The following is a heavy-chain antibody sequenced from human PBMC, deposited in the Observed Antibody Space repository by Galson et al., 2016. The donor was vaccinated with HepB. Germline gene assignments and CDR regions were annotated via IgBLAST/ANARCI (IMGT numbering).Heavy chain of an antibody. CDR1: GATFSTLYKFA. V-gene: IGHV1-69*13. D-gene: IGHD2-21*01. J-gene: IGHJ4*02. CDR2: IIPPLRTA. CDR3: ATWPGGIDWYYFDY. Sequence: SVKVSCKASGATFSTLYKFAISWVRQAPGQGLEWMGGIIPPLRTAKYAQKFQDRVTITADESTNTVYMEVTRLTSEDTAVYYCATWPGGIDWYYFDYWGQGTLVTVSS.